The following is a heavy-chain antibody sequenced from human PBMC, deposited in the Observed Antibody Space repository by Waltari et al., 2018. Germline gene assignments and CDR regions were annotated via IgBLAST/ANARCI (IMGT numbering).Heavy chain of an antibody. Sequence: QGQLQESGPGLVKPSGTLSLTCAVSGGSISSSHWWSWVRQPPGKGLEWIGEIYHSGSTNYNSSLKSRVTISVDKSKNQFSLKLNSVTAADTAVYYCARPYCSSTNCYLDAFDIWGQGTMVTVSS. V-gene: IGHV4-4*02. CDR3: ARPYCSSTNCYLDAFDI. CDR1: GGSISSSHW. J-gene: IGHJ3*02. CDR2: IYHSGST. D-gene: IGHD2-2*01.